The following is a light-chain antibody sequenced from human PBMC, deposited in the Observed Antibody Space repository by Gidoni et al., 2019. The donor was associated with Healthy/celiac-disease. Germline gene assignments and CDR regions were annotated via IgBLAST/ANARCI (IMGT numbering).Light chain of an antibody. CDR2: GAS. CDR1: QSVSSTY. J-gene: IGKJ1*01. CDR3: QQYGSSPET. V-gene: IGKV3-20*01. Sequence: EIVLTQSPGTLSLSPGERATLSCSASQSVSSTYLAWYQQKPGQAPRVLIYGASNRATGIPDRFSGSGSGTDFTLTISRLEPEDFAVYYCQQYGSSPETFGQGTKVEIK.